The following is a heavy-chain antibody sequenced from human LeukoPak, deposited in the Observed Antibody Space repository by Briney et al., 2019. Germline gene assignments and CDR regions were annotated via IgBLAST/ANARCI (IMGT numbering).Heavy chain of an antibody. D-gene: IGHD2-15*01. CDR3: ARGVAATPYNWFDP. Sequence: PVKVSCKASGGTFSSYAISWVRQAPGQGLEWMGGIIPIFGTANYAQKFQGRVTITTDESTSTAYMELSSLRSEDTAVYYCARGVAATPYNWFDPWGQGTLVTISS. CDR2: IIPIFGTA. V-gene: IGHV1-69*05. CDR1: GGTFSSYA. J-gene: IGHJ5*02.